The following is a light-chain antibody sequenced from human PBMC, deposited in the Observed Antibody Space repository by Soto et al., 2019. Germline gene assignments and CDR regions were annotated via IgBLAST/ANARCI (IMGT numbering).Light chain of an antibody. Sequence: QSVLTQPPSASGSPGQSVTISCTGTSSDVGGYNYVSWYQQHPGKAPKLMIYEVSKRPSGVPDLFSGSKSGNTASLTASGIQAEDEADYYCSSYAGSNNLVFGGGTKLTVL. J-gene: IGLJ2*01. CDR2: EVS. CDR3: SSYAGSNNLV. CDR1: SSDVGGYNY. V-gene: IGLV2-8*01.